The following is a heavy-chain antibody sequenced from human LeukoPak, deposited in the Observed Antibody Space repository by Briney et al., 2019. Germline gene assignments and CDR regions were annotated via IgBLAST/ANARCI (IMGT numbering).Heavy chain of an antibody. V-gene: IGHV3-21*01. CDR1: GFTFSSYS. CDR3: ASAPIEMATITFLH. D-gene: IGHD5-24*01. Sequence: GGSLRLSCAASGFTFSSYSMNWVRQAPGKGLEWVSSISSSSSYIYYADSVKGRFTISRDNAKNSLYLQMNSLRAEDTAVYYCASAPIEMATITFLHRGQGTLVTVSS. J-gene: IGHJ4*02. CDR2: ISSSSSYI.